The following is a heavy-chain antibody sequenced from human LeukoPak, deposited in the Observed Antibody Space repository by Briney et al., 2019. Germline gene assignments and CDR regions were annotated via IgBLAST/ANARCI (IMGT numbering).Heavy chain of an antibody. J-gene: IGHJ5*02. Sequence: ASMKVSCKAFGYTFTSYDINWVRQATGQGLEWMGWMNPDSGNTGYAQKFQGRVTMTRDTSINTAYMELNSLRSEDTAVYYCARARSYRHQLNALSYWFDPWGQGTLVTVSS. V-gene: IGHV1-8*01. D-gene: IGHD5-24*01. CDR2: MNPDSGNT. CDR3: ARARSYRHQLNALSYWFDP. CDR1: GYTFTSYD.